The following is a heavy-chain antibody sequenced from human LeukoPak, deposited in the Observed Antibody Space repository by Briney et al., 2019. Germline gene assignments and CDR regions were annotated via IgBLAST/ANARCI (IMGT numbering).Heavy chain of an antibody. CDR3: ARRVTTIGRNGVDS. D-gene: IGHD1-1*01. J-gene: IGHJ4*02. CDR1: GGSFSGYY. V-gene: IGHV4-34*01. CDR2: INHSGST. Sequence: SETLSLTCAVYGGSFSGYYWSWIRQSPGKGLEWIGEINHSGSTNYNPSLKSRVTISVDTSRNQFSLKLSSVTAADTAVYYCARRVTTIGRNGVDSWGQGTLVTVSS.